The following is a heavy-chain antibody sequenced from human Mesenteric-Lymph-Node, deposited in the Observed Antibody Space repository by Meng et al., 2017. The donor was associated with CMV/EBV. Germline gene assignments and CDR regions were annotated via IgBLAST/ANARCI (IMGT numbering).Heavy chain of an antibody. V-gene: IGHV3-23*01. D-gene: IGHD4/OR15-4a*01. CDR1: RFTFSSYA. CDR2: ISGSGGST. J-gene: IGHJ3*02. Sequence: GGSLRLSCAASRFTFSSYAMNWVRQAPGKGLEWVSTISGSGGSTYYADSVKGRFTISRDNSKNTLYLQINSLRAEDTAVYYCAKSRATIAVWCAFDIWGQGTMVTVSS. CDR3: AKSRATIAVWCAFDI.